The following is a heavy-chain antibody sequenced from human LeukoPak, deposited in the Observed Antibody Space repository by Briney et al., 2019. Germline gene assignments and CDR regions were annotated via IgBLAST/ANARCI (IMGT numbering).Heavy chain of an antibody. CDR2: IYYSGST. CDR3: ARDVGSALLDY. J-gene: IGHJ4*02. Sequence: PSETLSLTCTVSGGSISSYCWSWIRQPPGKGLEWIGYIYYSGSTNYNPSLKSRVTISVDTSKNQFSLKLSSVTAADTAVYYCARDVGSALLDYWGQGTLVTVSS. CDR1: GGSISSYC. D-gene: IGHD6-25*01. V-gene: IGHV4-59*01.